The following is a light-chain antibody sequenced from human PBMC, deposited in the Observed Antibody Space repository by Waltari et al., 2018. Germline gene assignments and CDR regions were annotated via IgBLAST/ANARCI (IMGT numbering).Light chain of an antibody. J-gene: IGKJ2*01. CDR2: DAS. CDR3: QQYDDWPAYS. Sequence: EIVMTQSPAAMSLSPGERSNLTCRASQNIANNLAWYQHKGGQAPRLLIYDASTRATGIPVRFSGSGSGTEFTLSISSLQTEDFAVYFCQQYDDWPAYSFGQGTKLEIK. V-gene: IGKV3-15*01. CDR1: QNIANN.